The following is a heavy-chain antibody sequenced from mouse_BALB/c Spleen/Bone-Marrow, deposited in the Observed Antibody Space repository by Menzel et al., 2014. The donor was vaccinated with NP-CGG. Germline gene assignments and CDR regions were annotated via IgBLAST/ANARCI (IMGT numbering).Heavy chain of an antibody. V-gene: IGHV1S135*01. CDR3: ARCDYDGGVWFAY. CDR2: IDPYNGGT. D-gene: IGHD2-4*01. Sequence: VQLQQSRSELAKPGASVKVSRKASGYLFTDYNMNWVKQSHRKSLEWIGYIDPYNGGTSYNQKFKGKSTLTVDKSSSTAFMHLNSLTSEDSAVYYCARCDYDGGVWFAYWGQGTLVTVSA. J-gene: IGHJ3*01. CDR1: GYLFTDYN.